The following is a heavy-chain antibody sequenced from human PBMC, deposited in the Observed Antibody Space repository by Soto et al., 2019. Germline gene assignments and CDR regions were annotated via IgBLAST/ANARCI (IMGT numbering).Heavy chain of an antibody. CDR1: GYTFTGYY. CDR3: ARPPGYISDWYYFDL. Sequence: VSSVKVSCKASGYTFTGYYMHWVRQAPGQGFEWMGRISPKSGGTNYAQKFEGRVTMTWDTSLKTAYMELSSLISEDTAVYYCARPPGYISDWYYFDLWGQGTRVTVSS. V-gene: IGHV1-2*02. CDR2: ISPKSGGT. J-gene: IGHJ4*02. D-gene: IGHD3-9*01.